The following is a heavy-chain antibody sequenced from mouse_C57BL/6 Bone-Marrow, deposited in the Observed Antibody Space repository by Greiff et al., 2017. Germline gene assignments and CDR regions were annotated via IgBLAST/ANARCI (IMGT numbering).Heavy chain of an antibody. D-gene: IGHD2-3*01. CDR2: INPYNGGT. CDR3: ARPLDGYYAWFAY. J-gene: IGHJ3*01. Sequence: EVQLQQSGPVLVKPGASVKMSCKASGYTFTDYYMNWVKQSHGKSLEWIGVINPYNGGTSYNQKFKGKATLTVDKSSSTAYMELNSLTSEDSAVYYCARPLDGYYAWFAYWGQGTLVTVSA. V-gene: IGHV1-19*01. CDR1: GYTFTDYY.